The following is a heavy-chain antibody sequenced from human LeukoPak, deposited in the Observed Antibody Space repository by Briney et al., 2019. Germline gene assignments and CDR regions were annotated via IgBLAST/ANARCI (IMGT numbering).Heavy chain of an antibody. Sequence: GGSLRLSCAASGFIFTNYFMSWVRQAPGKGLEWVASIKHDGSEKYYVDSVRGRFTISRDNTMNSLYLQMSSLRAEDTAVYFCARGKSGYTFGPLDSWGQGTLVTVSS. V-gene: IGHV3-7*03. CDR2: IKHDGSEK. CDR3: ARGKSGYTFGPLDS. D-gene: IGHD5-18*01. CDR1: GFIFTNYF. J-gene: IGHJ4*02.